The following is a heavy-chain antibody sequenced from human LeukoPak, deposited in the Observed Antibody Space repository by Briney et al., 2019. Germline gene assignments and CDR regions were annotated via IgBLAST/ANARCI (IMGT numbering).Heavy chain of an antibody. CDR3: ARDNRWELVGRNYHHGMNV. CDR1: GGSVSSGSYY. Sequence: SETLSLTCIVSGGSVSSGSYYWNWIRQPPGKGLEWIGYIYYNGSTNYNPSLKSRVTISVDTYKDQFSLKLSSVTAADTAVYYCARDNRWELVGRNYHHGMNVWGQGTTVTVSS. CDR2: IYYNGST. J-gene: IGHJ6*02. D-gene: IGHD3-10*01. V-gene: IGHV4-61*01.